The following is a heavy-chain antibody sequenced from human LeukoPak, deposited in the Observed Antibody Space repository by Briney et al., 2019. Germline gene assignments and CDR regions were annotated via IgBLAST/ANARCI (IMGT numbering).Heavy chain of an antibody. Sequence: SETLSLTCTVSGGSINNYYWSWIRQPPGKGLEWIGYIYYSGSTNYNPSLKSRVTISLDTSKNQFSLKLSSVTAADTAVYYCARDPGIVGFDIWGQGTMVTVSS. CDR1: GGSINNYY. CDR3: ARDPGIVGFDI. D-gene: IGHD1-26*01. V-gene: IGHV4-59*01. CDR2: IYYSGST. J-gene: IGHJ3*02.